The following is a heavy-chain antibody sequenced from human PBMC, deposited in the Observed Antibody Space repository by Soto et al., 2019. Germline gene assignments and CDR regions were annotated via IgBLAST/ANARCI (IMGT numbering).Heavy chain of an antibody. CDR3: VRMKADSYSSYYAMDV. Sequence: QVTLRESGPVLVKPTETLTLTCNVSGFSLTTGRMGVSWIRQPPGKALEWLAHIFSDAERSYSRSLQGRLTVSKVGYGSQVVLTMTNMDPVDSGTYFCVRMKADSYSSYYAMDVWGQGTTVTVSS. CDR1: GFSLTTGRMG. D-gene: IGHD2-21*02. CDR2: IFSDAER. V-gene: IGHV2-26*01. J-gene: IGHJ6*02.